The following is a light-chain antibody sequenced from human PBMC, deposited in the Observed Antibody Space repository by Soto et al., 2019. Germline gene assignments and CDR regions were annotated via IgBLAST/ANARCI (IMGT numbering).Light chain of an antibody. CDR3: QQYNFWPPLT. J-gene: IGKJ4*01. Sequence: EIVMTQSPATLSVSPGERATLSCRASQSVNSNLAWYRQKPGQAPRLLISDASTRATGVPARFSGSGSGTEFTLTISSMQSEDSGIYDCQQYNFWPPLTFGGGTKVESK. CDR2: DAS. CDR1: QSVNSN. V-gene: IGKV3-15*01.